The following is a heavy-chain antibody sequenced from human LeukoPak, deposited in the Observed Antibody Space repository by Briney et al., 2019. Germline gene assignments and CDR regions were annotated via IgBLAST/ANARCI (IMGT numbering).Heavy chain of an antibody. CDR1: GVSFSGYY. Sequence: ESSETLSLTCAVYGVSFSGYYWSWIRQPPGKGLEWIGEINHSGSTNYNPSLKSRVTISVDTSKNQFSLKLSSVTAADTAVYYCARGQLYDYWGQGTLVTVSS. CDR3: ARGQLYDY. CDR2: INHSGST. J-gene: IGHJ4*02. D-gene: IGHD2-2*01. V-gene: IGHV4-34*01.